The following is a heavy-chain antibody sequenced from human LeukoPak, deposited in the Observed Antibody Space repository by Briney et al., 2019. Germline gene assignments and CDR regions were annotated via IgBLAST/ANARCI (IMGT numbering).Heavy chain of an antibody. CDR1: GFTFDDYA. V-gene: IGHV3-9*03. CDR3: AKGRYYYDSSGYSDYFDY. D-gene: IGHD3-22*01. Sequence: SLRLSCAASGFTFDDYAMHWVRQAPGKGLEWVSGISWNSGSIGYADSVKGRFTISRDNAKNSLYLQMSSLRAEDMALYYCAKGRYYYDSSGYSDYFDYWGQGTLVTVSS. CDR2: ISWNSGSI. J-gene: IGHJ4*02.